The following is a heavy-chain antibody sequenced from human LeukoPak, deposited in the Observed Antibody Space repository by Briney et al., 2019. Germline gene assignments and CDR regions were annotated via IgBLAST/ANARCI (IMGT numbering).Heavy chain of an antibody. CDR2: INTNTGNP. CDR3: ARDPPWLRKQYYMDV. Sequence: ASVKVSCKASGYTFTNYAMNWVRQAPGQGLEWMGWINTNTGNPTYAQGFTGWFVFSLDTSVSTAYLQISSLTAEDTAVYYCARDPPWLRKQYYMDVWGKGTTVTVSS. D-gene: IGHD3-9*01. J-gene: IGHJ6*03. V-gene: IGHV7-4-1*02. CDR1: GYTFTNYA.